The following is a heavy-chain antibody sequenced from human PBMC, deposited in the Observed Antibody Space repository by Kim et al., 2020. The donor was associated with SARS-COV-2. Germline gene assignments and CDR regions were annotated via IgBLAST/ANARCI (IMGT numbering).Heavy chain of an antibody. V-gene: IGHV4-31*02. Sequence: SLKSRVTISVDTSKNQFSLKLSSVTAADTAVYYCAREGGYCSSTSCYDIYWGQGTLVTVSS. CDR3: AREGGYCSSTSCYDIY. D-gene: IGHD2-2*01. J-gene: IGHJ4*02.